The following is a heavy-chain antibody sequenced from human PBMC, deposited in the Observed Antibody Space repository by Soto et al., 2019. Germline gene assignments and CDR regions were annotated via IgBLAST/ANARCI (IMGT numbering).Heavy chain of an antibody. CDR2: IIPIFGIA. CDR1: GGTFSRYS. Sequence: QVQLVQSGAEVKKPGSSVKVSCKASGGTFSRYSITWVRQAPGHGLEWIGRIIPIFGIASYAQKFQGRVMIHTDESKSTAYMELRSLRSDDTAVYYCAREDRDRETGLVPAAIDGMDVWGQGTTVTVSS. V-gene: IGHV1-69*05. D-gene: IGHD2-2*01. J-gene: IGHJ6*02. CDR3: AREDRDRETGLVPAAIDGMDV.